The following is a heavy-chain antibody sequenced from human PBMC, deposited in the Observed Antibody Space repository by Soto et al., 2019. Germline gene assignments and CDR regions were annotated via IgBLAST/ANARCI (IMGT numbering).Heavy chain of an antibody. CDR2: ISAYNGNT. CDR3: ARGLGYCSSNSCRWAGVFDY. Sequence: QVQLVQSGAEVKKPGASVKVSCKASGYTFTSYGINWVRQAPGQGLEWMGWISAYNGNTNYAQKLQGIVTMTTDTSTSTASMELRSLRSDDTAVYYCARGLGYCSSNSCRWAGVFDYWGQGTLVTVSS. J-gene: IGHJ4*02. CDR1: GYTFTSYG. V-gene: IGHV1-18*01. D-gene: IGHD2-2*01.